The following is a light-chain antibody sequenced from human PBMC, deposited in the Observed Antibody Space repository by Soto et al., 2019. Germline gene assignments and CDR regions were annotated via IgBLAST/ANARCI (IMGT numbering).Light chain of an antibody. J-gene: IGKJ5*01. CDR1: HGISSY. CDR3: QQLNTYPIT. CDR2: AAS. Sequence: IQLTTSPSSLSASIRDRVTITCRASHGISSYLAWYQQKPGKALKLLIYAASTLQSGVPSRFSGSGSGTDFTLTISSLQPEDFATYYCQQLNTYPITFGQGTRLEIK. V-gene: IGKV1-9*01.